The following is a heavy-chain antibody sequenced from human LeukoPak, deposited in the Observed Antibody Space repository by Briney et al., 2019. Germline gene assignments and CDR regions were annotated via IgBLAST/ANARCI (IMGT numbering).Heavy chain of an antibody. CDR2: ISAYNGNT. CDR1: GYTFTSYG. Sequence: ASVKVSCKAFGYTFTSYGISWVRQAPGQGLEWMGWISAYNGNTNYAQKLQGRVTMTTDTSTSTAYMELRSLRSDDTAVYYCARLGARPVTYYFDYWGQGTLVTVSS. J-gene: IGHJ4*02. V-gene: IGHV1-18*01. CDR3: ARLGARPVTYYFDY. D-gene: IGHD4-17*01.